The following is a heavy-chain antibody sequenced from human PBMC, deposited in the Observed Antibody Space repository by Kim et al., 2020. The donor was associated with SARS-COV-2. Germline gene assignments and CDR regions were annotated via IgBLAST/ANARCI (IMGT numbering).Heavy chain of an antibody. D-gene: IGHD1-1*01. CDR2: IYPGHSIT. Sequence: GESLKISCEGSGYIFTTYWIGWVRQMPGKGLEWMGIIYPGHSITRYSPSFQGQVSISADESLRTAYLQWNSLKTSDTAIYYCARHRTGDRYDAFDLWGHG. CDR1: GYIFTTYW. V-gene: IGHV5-51*01. CDR3: ARHRTGDRYDAFDL. J-gene: IGHJ3*01.